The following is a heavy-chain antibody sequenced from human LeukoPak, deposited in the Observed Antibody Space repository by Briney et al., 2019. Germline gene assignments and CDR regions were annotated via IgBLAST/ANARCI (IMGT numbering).Heavy chain of an antibody. CDR2: IKQDGSEK. CDR3: ARAYDFWSLDAFDI. D-gene: IGHD3-3*01. CDR1: GFTFSSYW. Sequence: GGSLRLSCAAPGFTFSSYWMSWVRQAPGKGLEWVANIKQDGSEKYYVDSVKGRFTISRDNAKNSLYLQMNCLRAEDTAVYYCARAYDFWSLDAFDIWGQGTMVTVSS. J-gene: IGHJ3*02. V-gene: IGHV3-7*01.